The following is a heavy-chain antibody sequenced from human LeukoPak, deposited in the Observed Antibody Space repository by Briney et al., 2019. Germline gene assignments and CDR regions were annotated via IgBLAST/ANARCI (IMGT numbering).Heavy chain of an antibody. J-gene: IGHJ4*02. CDR2: ISAYNGNT. CDR3: ARSEYDYVWGSYRYTHFDY. Sequence: GASVKVSCKASGYTFTSYGISWVRQAPGQGLEWMGWISAYNGNTNYAQKLQGRVTMTTDTSTSTGYMELRSLRSDDTAVYYCARSEYDYVWGSYRYTHFDYWGQGTLVTVSS. D-gene: IGHD3-16*02. CDR1: GYTFTSYG. V-gene: IGHV1-18*01.